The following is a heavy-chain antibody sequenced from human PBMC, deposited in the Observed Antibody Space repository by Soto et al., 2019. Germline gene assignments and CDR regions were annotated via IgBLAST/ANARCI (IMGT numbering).Heavy chain of an antibody. CDR1: GYTFTSYY. V-gene: IGHV1-46*01. CDR2: INPSGGST. Sequence: ASVKVSCKASGYTFTSYYMHWVRQAPGQGLEWMEIINPSGGSTSYAQKFQGRVTMTRDTSTSTVYMELSSLRSEDTAVYYCAREGPSDAFDVWGQGTMVTVSS. CDR3: AREGPSDAFDV. J-gene: IGHJ3*01.